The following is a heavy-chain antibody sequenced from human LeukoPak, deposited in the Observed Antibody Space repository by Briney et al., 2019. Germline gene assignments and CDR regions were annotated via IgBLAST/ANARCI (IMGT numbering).Heavy chain of an antibody. J-gene: IGHJ5*02. CDR3: ARTAWLDV. CDR1: GVTFSSYW. V-gene: IGHV3-74*01. CDR2: VRHNLSVA. Sequence: GGSLTLPCTASGVTFSSYWMSWVRQAPGKGRVWVSRVRHNLSVANYVDSVQGRFIHPRDNAKNTLYLQMNSLRAEDTAVYYCARTAWLDVWGQGTLIIV.